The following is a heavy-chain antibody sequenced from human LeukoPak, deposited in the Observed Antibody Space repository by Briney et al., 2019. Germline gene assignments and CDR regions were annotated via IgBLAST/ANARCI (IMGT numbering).Heavy chain of an antibody. CDR3: ARDYCTNGVCYDY. CDR1: GYTFTSYY. D-gene: IGHD2-8*01. Sequence: GASVKVSCKASGYTFTSYYMHWVRQARGQALEWRGIINPSGGSTSYAQKFQGRVTMTRDMSTSTVYMELSSLRSEDTAVYYCARDYCTNGVCYDYWGQGTLVTVSS. V-gene: IGHV1-46*01. J-gene: IGHJ4*02. CDR2: INPSGGST.